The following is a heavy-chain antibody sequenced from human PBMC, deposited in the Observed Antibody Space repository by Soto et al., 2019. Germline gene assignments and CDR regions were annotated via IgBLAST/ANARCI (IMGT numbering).Heavy chain of an antibody. D-gene: IGHD3-9*01. V-gene: IGHV1-3*01. J-gene: IGHJ6*02. CDR2: INAGNGNT. CDR1: GYTFTSYA. Sequence: GASVKVSCKASGYTFTSYAMHWVRQAPGQRLEWMGWINAGNGNTKYSQKFQGRVTITRDTSASTAYMELSSLRSEDTAVYYCARVPLYDILTGWHYYYYGMDVWGQGTTVTVSS. CDR3: ARVPLYDILTGWHYYYYGMDV.